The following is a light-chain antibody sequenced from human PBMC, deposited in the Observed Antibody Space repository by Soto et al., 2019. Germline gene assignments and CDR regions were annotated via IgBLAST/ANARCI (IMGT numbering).Light chain of an antibody. J-gene: IGKJ1*01. Sequence: EVVLTQSPGTLSLSPGERATLSCRASQSVTSTYIAWYQQRPGQSPRLLIYAAYSRATGIPDRFRGSGSGTDFTLTISRLEPEDIAVYYCQQYGTSPQTFGQGTKVEIK. CDR1: QSVTSTY. CDR3: QQYGTSPQT. V-gene: IGKV3-20*01. CDR2: AAY.